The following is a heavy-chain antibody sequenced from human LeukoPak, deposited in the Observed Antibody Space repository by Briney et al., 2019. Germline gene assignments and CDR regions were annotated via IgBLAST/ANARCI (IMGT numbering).Heavy chain of an antibody. J-gene: IGHJ6*03. CDR2: INSDGSST. CDR3: ARDRVRFLDYYYMDV. Sequence: GGSLRLSCAASGFTFSSYWMNWVRQAPGKGLVWVSRINSDGSSTSYADSVKGRFTISRDNAKNTLYLQMNSLRAEDTAVYYCARDRVRFLDYYYMDVWGKGTTVTISS. D-gene: IGHD3-10*01. CDR1: GFTFSSYW. V-gene: IGHV3-74*01.